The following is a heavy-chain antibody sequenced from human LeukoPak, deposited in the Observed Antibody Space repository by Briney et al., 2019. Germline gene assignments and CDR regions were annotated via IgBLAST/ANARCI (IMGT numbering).Heavy chain of an antibody. CDR1: GGSISSSRFH. Sequence: SETLSLTCTVSGGSISSSRFHWGWIRQPPGKGLEWIGGIYYSESTYYNPSLKSRVTISVDTSKNQFSLKLSSVTAADTAVYYCARGATSLSYFDSRGQGTLVTVSS. D-gene: IGHD2/OR15-2a*01. J-gene: IGHJ4*02. CDR2: IYYSEST. V-gene: IGHV4-39*01. CDR3: ARGATSLSYFDS.